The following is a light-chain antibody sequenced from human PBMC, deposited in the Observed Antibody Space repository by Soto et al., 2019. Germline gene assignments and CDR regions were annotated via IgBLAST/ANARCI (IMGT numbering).Light chain of an antibody. V-gene: IGKV1-5*03. Sequence: DIKLNLSPSTLSGSDRDRVTITCPASQTISSWLAWYQQKPGKAPKLLIYKASTLKSGVPSRFSGSGSGTEFTLTISSLQPDDFATYYCQHYNSYSEAFGQGTKVDI. CDR3: QHYNSYSEA. CDR2: KAS. CDR1: QTISSW. J-gene: IGKJ1*01.